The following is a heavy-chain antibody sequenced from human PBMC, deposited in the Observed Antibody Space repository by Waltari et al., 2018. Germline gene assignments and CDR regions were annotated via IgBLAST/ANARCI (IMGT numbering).Heavy chain of an antibody. J-gene: IGHJ4*02. CDR3: VRDKSGGYYDY. V-gene: IGHV3-23*01. D-gene: IGHD1-26*01. Sequence: EVRLLESGGGLVQPGGSLRLSCAASGFTFSSYAMSWVRQAPGKGLEWVSTISGSGGSTYYADSVKGRFTISRDNSKNTLYLQMNSLKTEDTAVYYCVRDKSGGYYDYWGQGTLVTVSS. CDR2: ISGSGGST. CDR1: GFTFSSYA.